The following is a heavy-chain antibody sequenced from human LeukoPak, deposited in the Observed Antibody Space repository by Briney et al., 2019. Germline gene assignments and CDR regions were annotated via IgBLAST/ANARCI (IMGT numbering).Heavy chain of an antibody. Sequence: ASVKVSCKASGYTFTSCDINWVRQATGQGLEWMGWMNANSGNTGYAQKFQGRVTMTTNTSISTAYMELSSRRSEDTAVYYCARVVVAVSMDVWGQGTTVTVCS. CDR1: GYTFTSCD. J-gene: IGHJ6*02. V-gene: IGHV1-8*01. CDR3: ARVVVAVSMDV. D-gene: IGHD2-15*01. CDR2: MNANSGNT.